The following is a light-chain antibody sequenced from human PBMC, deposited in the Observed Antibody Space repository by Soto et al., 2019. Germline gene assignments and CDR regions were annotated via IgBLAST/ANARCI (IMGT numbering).Light chain of an antibody. V-gene: IGKV3-11*01. CDR3: QQRSTSPPLT. Sequence: EIVLTQSPATLSLSPGERATLSCRASQSVSSYLAWYHQKTGQAPRLLIYDASNRATGIPARFSGSGSGTDFTLTISSLEPEDFAVYYCQQRSTSPPLTFGGGTKGEIK. J-gene: IGKJ4*01. CDR1: QSVSSY. CDR2: DAS.